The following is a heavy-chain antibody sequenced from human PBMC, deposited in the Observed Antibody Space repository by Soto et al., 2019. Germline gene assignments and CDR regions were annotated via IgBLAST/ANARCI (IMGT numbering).Heavy chain of an antibody. CDR1: GFTFSSYA. Sequence: QVQLVESGGGVVQPGRSLRLSCAASGFTFSSYAMHWVRQAPGKGLEWVAVISYDGSNKYYADSVKGRFTISRDNSKNTLYLQMNSLRAEDTAVYYCARESSFGGLYGMDVWGQGTTVTVSS. D-gene: IGHD3-16*01. CDR2: ISYDGSNK. J-gene: IGHJ6*02. V-gene: IGHV3-30-3*01. CDR3: ARESSFGGLYGMDV.